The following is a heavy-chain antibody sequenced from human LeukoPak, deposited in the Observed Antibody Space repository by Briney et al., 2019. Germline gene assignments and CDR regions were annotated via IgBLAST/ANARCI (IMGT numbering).Heavy chain of an antibody. Sequence: PGGSLRLSCAASGFTFSVSAMHWVRQAPGKGLEYISAITNDGGGTFYADSVKGRLTISRDNSKNTLYLQMGSLRADDMAVYYCARGLKVAFDYWGQGTLVTVSS. D-gene: IGHD5-12*01. CDR3: ARGLKVAFDY. V-gene: IGHV3-64*02. CDR1: GFTFSVSA. J-gene: IGHJ4*02. CDR2: ITNDGGGT.